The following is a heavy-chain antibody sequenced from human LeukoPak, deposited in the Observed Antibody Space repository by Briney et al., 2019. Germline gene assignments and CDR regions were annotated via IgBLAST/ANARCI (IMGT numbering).Heavy chain of an antibody. CDR2: ISSSRSTM. Sequence: GGSLRLSCTASGFTLSSYEMNWVRQAPGKGLEWVSKISSSRSTMYYADSVKGRFTISRDNAKNSLFLQMNSLRAEDTAIYYCASRFDLCGQGTLVTVSS. CDR3: ASRFDL. V-gene: IGHV3-48*03. J-gene: IGHJ5*02. CDR1: GFTLSSYE.